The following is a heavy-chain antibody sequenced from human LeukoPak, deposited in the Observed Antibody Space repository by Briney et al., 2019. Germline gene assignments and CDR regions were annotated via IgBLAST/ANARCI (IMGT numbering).Heavy chain of an antibody. V-gene: IGHV3-23*01. J-gene: IGHJ4*02. CDR1: GFTFSSYA. D-gene: IGHD3-16*02. CDR3: ALGYDYVWGSYRFDY. Sequence: GGSLRPSCAASGFTFSSYAMSWVRQAPGKGLEWVSAISGSGGSTYYADSVKGRFTISRDNSKNTLYLQMNSLRAEDTAVYYCALGYDYVWGSYRFDYWGQGTLVTVSS. CDR2: ISGSGGST.